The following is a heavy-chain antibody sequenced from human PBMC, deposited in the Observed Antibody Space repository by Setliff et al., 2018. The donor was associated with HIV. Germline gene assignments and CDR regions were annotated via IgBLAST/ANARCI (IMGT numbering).Heavy chain of an antibody. D-gene: IGHD3-10*01. V-gene: IGHV1-8*01. CDR3: ASGKGVRGVIITGGLDV. CDR1: GHTFSNYD. CDR2: TNPNSGGT. Sequence: GASVKVSCKASGHTFSNYDVIWVRRATGQGLEWMGWTNPNSGGTGYAQKFQGRVIMTRDTSISTAYMELSSLTSADTAVYYCASGKGVRGVIITGGLDVWGKGTTVTVSS. J-gene: IGHJ6*04.